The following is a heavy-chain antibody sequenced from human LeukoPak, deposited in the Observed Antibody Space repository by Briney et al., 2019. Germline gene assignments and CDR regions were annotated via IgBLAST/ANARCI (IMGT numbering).Heavy chain of an antibody. CDR3: ARGGLPYYERGGSYFWFAP. J-gene: IGHJ5*02. D-gene: IGHD3-22*01. CDR2: INSDGTST. CDR1: GFTFSDYW. V-gene: IGHV3-74*01. Sequence: GGSQRLSCAASGFTFSDYWMHWVRQVPGKGLVWVSRINSDGTSTVYADSVKGRFTMSRNNAKNMLYLEMDSLRAEDTAVYFGARGGLPYYERGGSYFWFAPGGQGTLVTVS.